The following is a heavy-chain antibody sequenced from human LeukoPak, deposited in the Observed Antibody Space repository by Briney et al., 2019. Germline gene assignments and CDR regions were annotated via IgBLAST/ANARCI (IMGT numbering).Heavy chain of an antibody. J-gene: IGHJ5*02. V-gene: IGHV4-59*08. D-gene: IGHD3-9*01. CDR1: GGSISSYY. CDR2: IYYSGST. Sequence: SETLSLTCTVSGGSISSYYWSWIRQPPGKGLEWIGYIYYSGSTNYNPSLKSRVTISVDTSKNQFSLKLSSVTAADTAVYYCARLHYDIFIFNWFGPWGQGTLVTVSS. CDR3: ARLHYDIFIFNWFGP.